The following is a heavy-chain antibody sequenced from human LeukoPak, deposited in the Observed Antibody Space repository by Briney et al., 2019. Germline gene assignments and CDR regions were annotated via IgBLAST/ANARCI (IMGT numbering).Heavy chain of an antibody. D-gene: IGHD6-6*01. CDR1: GGSISSSSYY. J-gene: IGHJ3*02. CDR2: IFYSGST. CDR3: ASFKYSSSGAFDI. Sequence: SETLSLTCTVSGGSISSSSYYWGWIRQPPGKGLEWIGYIFYSGSTNYNPSLKSRVTISVDTSKNQFSLKLSSVTAADTAVYYCASFKYSSSGAFDIWGQGTMVTVSS. V-gene: IGHV4-61*05.